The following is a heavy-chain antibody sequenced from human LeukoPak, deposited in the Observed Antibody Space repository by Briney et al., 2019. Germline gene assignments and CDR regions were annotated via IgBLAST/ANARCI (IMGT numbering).Heavy chain of an antibody. V-gene: IGHV4-59*01. D-gene: IGHD1-26*01. J-gene: IGHJ5*02. CDR2: IYYSGST. Sequence: SETLSLTCTVSGGSISSYYWSRIRQPPGKGLEWIGYIYYSGSTNYNPSLKSRVTISVDTSKNQFSLKLSSVTAADTAVYYCASTPTSSGSYFWFDPWGQGTLVTVSS. CDR1: GGSISSYY. CDR3: ASTPTSSGSYFWFDP.